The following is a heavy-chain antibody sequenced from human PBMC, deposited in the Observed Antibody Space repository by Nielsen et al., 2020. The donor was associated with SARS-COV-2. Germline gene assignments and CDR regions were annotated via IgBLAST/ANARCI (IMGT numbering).Heavy chain of an antibody. CDR2: ISWNSGSI. Sequence: SLKISCAASGFTFDDYAMHWVRQAPGKGLEWVSGISWNSGSIGYADSVKGRFTISRDNAKNSLYLQMNSLRAEDTALYYCAKAWDYGENVDYWGQGTLVTVSS. J-gene: IGHJ4*02. V-gene: IGHV3-9*01. D-gene: IGHD4-17*01. CDR1: GFTFDDYA. CDR3: AKAWDYGENVDY.